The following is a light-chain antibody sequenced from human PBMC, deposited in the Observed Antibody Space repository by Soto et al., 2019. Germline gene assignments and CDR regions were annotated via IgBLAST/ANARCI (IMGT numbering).Light chain of an antibody. V-gene: IGKV3-20*01. J-gene: IGKJ5*01. Sequence: LSLSPGERATLSCRASQSVSSSYLAWYQQNPGQAPRLLIYGASSRATGIPDRFSGSVSGTDFTLTISVLEPEDFAVFYCQQYGPSEIIFCEGTRLEIK. CDR1: QSVSSSY. CDR2: GAS. CDR3: QQYGPSEII.